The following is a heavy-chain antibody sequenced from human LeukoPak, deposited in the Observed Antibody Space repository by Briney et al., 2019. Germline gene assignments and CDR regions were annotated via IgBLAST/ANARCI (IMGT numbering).Heavy chain of an antibody. CDR3: ARESSRFGFDY. Sequence: SETLSLTCTVSGGSISSHYWNWIRQPPGKGLEWIGYIYSSESTNYNPSLKSRVTMSIDTSKNQFSLKLKSVTAADTAVYYCARESSRFGFDYWGQGTLVTVSS. CDR2: IYSSEST. J-gene: IGHJ4*02. V-gene: IGHV4-59*11. D-gene: IGHD3-10*01. CDR1: GGSISSHY.